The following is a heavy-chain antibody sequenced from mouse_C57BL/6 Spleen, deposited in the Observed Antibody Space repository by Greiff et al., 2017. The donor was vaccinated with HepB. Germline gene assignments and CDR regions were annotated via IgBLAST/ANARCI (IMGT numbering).Heavy chain of an antibody. D-gene: IGHD2-1*01. Sequence: QVQLQQPGAELVRPGTSVKLSCKASGYTFTSYWMHWVKQRPGQGLEWIGVIDPSDSYTNYNQKFKGKATLTVDTSSNTAYMQLSSLTSEDSAVYYCAGNLYYGNTYAMDYWGQGTSVTVSS. J-gene: IGHJ4*01. CDR1: GYTFTSYW. CDR3: AGNLYYGNTYAMDY. V-gene: IGHV1-59*01. CDR2: IDPSDSYT.